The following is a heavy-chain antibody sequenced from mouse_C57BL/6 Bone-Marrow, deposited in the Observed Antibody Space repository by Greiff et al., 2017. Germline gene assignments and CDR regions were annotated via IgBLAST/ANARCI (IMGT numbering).Heavy chain of an antibody. CDR3: ARASLVFDV. CDR2: IYPRSGNT. V-gene: IGHV1-81*01. J-gene: IGHJ1*03. CDR1: GYTFTSYG. Sequence: QVQLQQSGAELARPGTSVKLSCTASGYTFTSYGISWVKQRTGQGLEWIGEIYPRSGNTYYNEKFKGKSTLTADKSSSTAYMELRSLPSEDSAVYFCARASLVFDVWGTGTTVTVSS.